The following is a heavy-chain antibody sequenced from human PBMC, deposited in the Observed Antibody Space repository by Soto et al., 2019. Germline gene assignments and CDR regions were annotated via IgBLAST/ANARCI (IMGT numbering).Heavy chain of an antibody. D-gene: IGHD6-13*01. CDR3: AKGSGSSWYSS. Sequence: EVQLLESGGGLVQPGGSLRLSCAASGFTFSSYGMSWVRQAPGKGLEWVSAISGSGGSTYYADSVKGRFTFSRDNSKSTLYLQMNSLRAEDTAVYYCAKGSGSSWYSSWGQGTLVTVSS. J-gene: IGHJ4*02. CDR2: ISGSGGST. CDR1: GFTFSSYG. V-gene: IGHV3-23*01.